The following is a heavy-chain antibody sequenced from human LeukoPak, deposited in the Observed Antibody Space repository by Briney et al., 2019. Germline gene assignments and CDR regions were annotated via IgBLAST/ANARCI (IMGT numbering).Heavy chain of an antibody. CDR3: ARGNVDSLTGDEYFDY. CDR2: IYYGGSI. Sequence: SETLSPTCNVSGASITNYYWNFIRQSPGKGLEWIGYIYYGGSIDYNPSLKSRVTVSTDTSKNQFSLKLTSVTAADTAVYYCARGNVDSLTGDEYFDYWGQGTLVTVSS. CDR1: GASITNYY. V-gene: IGHV4-59*01. J-gene: IGHJ4*02. D-gene: IGHD7-27*01.